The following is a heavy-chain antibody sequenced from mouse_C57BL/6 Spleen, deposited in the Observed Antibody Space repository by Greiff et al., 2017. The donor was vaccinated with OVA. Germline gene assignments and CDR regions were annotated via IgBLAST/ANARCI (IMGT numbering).Heavy chain of an antibody. J-gene: IGHJ2*01. CDR1: GYTFTGYW. D-gene: IGHD1-3*01. CDR2: ILPGSGST. Sequence: VQLHQSGAELMKPGASVKLSCKASGYTFTGYWIEWVKQRPGHGLEWIGEILPGSGSTNYNEKFKGKATFTADTSSNTAYMQRSSLTTEYSSIEYGARSNLKDYWGQGTTLTVSS. V-gene: IGHV1-9*01. CDR3: ARSNLKDY.